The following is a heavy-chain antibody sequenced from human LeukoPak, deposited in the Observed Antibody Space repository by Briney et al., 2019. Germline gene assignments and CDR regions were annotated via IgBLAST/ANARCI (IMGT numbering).Heavy chain of an antibody. J-gene: IGHJ4*02. V-gene: IGHV3-30*18. CDR3: AKGGYYYDSTGYHYAGGDY. Sequence: GGSLRLSCAASGLTFSSYGMHWVRQAPGKGLEWVAVISYDGSDKFYADSVKGRFTISRDNSKDTLYLQMNSLRREDTAVYYCAKGGYYYDSTGYHYAGGDYWGQGTLVTVSS. CDR1: GLTFSSYG. D-gene: IGHD3-22*01. CDR2: ISYDGSDK.